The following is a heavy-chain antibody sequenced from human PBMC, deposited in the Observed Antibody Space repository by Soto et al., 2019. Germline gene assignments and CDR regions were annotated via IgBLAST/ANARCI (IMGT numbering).Heavy chain of an antibody. J-gene: IGHJ4*02. D-gene: IGHD6-19*01. Sequence: QVQLQQWGAGLLKPSETLSLTCAVYGGSFSGYYWSWIRQPPGKGLEWIGEINHSGSTNYNPSLKSRVTISVDTSKNQFSLKLTSVTAADTAVYYCARKDSSGWYLDYWGQGTLVTVSS. CDR1: GGSFSGYY. CDR2: INHSGST. V-gene: IGHV4-34*01. CDR3: ARKDSSGWYLDY.